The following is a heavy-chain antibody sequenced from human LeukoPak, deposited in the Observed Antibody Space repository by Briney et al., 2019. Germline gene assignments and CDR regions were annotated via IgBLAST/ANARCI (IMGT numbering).Heavy chain of an antibody. CDR3: ARHAWYQLLEDNWFDP. Sequence: SETLSLTCTVSGGSISSYHWSWIRQPPGKGLEWIGYIYTSGSTNYNPSLKSRVTISVDTSKNQFSLKLSSVTAADTAVYYCARHAWYQLLEDNWFDPWGQGTMVTVSS. D-gene: IGHD2-2*01. J-gene: IGHJ5*02. CDR1: GGSISSYH. CDR2: IYTSGST. V-gene: IGHV4-4*09.